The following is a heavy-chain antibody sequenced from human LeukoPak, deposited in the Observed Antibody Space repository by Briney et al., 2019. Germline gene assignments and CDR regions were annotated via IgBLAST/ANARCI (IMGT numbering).Heavy chain of an antibody. CDR2: ISISRSAT. J-gene: IGHJ4*02. D-gene: IGHD4/OR15-4a*01. CDR1: GFTFSDYY. Sequence: GGSLRLSCAASGFTFSDYYMSWIRQAPGKGLEWVSYISISRSATSYADSVKGRFTISRDNAKNTLYLQMNSLRAEDTAVYYCARRAGAYSHPYDYWGQGTLVTVSS. V-gene: IGHV3-11*01. CDR3: ARRAGAYSHPYDY.